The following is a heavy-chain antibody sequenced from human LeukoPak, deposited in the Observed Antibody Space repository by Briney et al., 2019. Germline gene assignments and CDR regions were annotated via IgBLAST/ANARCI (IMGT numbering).Heavy chain of an antibody. CDR3: ARGSGWSSDFDY. J-gene: IGHJ4*02. D-gene: IGHD6-19*01. CDR1: GGSINSYY. V-gene: IGHV4-59*01. Sequence: ETVSLTCTVSGGSINSYYWSWIRQPPGKGLEWIGYIYYSGSTNYNPSLKSRVTISVDTSKNQFSLKLSSVTAADTAVYYCARGSGWSSDFDYWGQGTLGTVSP. CDR2: IYYSGST.